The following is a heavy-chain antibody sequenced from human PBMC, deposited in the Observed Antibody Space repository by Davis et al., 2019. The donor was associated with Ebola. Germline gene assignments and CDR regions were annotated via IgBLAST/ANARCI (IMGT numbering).Heavy chain of an antibody. J-gene: IGHJ5*01. Sequence: GGSLRLSCAASGFTFSSYSMNWVRKAPGKGLEWVSSISGDSRYIYYADSVKGRFTISRDNAKNLVYVQMNSLRAEDTALYHCTRVNAVTGYSRFDSWGQGTLVTVSS. CDR1: GFTFSSYS. CDR2: ISGDSRYI. V-gene: IGHV3-21*04. D-gene: IGHD3-9*01. CDR3: TRVNAVTGYSRFDS.